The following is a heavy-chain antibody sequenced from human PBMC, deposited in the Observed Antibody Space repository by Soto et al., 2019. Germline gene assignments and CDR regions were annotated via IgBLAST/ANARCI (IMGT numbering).Heavy chain of an antibody. D-gene: IGHD4-17*01. CDR1: GCTCRSDA. CDR3: AREGSTVTQPYGMDV. Sequence: FSFKASGCTCRSDAISWVRQAPGQGLEWMGGIIPIFGTANYAQKFQGRVTITADKSTSTAYMELSSLRSEDTAVYYCAREGSTVTQPYGMDVWGQGTTVTVSS. V-gene: IGHV1-69*06. CDR2: IIPIFGTA. J-gene: IGHJ6*02.